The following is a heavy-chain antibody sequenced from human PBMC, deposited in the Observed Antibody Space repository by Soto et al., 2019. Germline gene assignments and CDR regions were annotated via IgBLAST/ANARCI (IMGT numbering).Heavy chain of an antibody. D-gene: IGHD3-22*01. Sequence: SGPTLVNPTETLTLTCTVSGFSLTNARMGVSWIRQPPGKALEWLAHISSNDEKSYRITLMSRLTISKDTSKSQVVLTVTNVDPEDTATYYCARKIQGGDYSSGYFDNWGQGTPVTVSS. J-gene: IGHJ4*02. CDR2: ISSNDEK. CDR1: GFSLTNARMG. V-gene: IGHV2-26*01. CDR3: ARKIQGGDYSSGYFDN.